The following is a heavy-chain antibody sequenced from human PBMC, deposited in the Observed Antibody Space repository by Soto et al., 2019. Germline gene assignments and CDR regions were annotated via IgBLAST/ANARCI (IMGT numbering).Heavy chain of an antibody. V-gene: IGHV3-66*01. CDR1: GFTVSSNY. CDR3: ARDLWASYYYYYYMDV. CDR2: IYSGGST. D-gene: IGHD1-26*01. Sequence: GGSLRLSCAASGFTVSSNYMSWVRQAPGKGLEWVSVIYSGGSTYYADSVKGRFTISRDNAKNTLYLPMNSLRAEDTAVYYCARDLWASYYYYYYMDVWGKGTTVTVSS. J-gene: IGHJ6*03.